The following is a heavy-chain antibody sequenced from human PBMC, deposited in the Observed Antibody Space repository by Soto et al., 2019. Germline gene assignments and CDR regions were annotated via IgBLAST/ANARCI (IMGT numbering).Heavy chain of an antibody. CDR3: TTGDGRYYDFWSGCY. J-gene: IGHJ4*02. D-gene: IGHD3-3*01. CDR2: IKSKTDGGTT. Sequence: EVQLVESGGGLVKPGGSLRLSCAASGFTFSNAWMSWVRQAPGKGLEWVGRIKSKTDGGTTDYAAPGKGRFTISRDDSKNRLYLQMNSLKTEDTAVYYCTTGDGRYYDFWSGCYWGQGTLVTVSS. V-gene: IGHV3-15*01. CDR1: GFTFSNAW.